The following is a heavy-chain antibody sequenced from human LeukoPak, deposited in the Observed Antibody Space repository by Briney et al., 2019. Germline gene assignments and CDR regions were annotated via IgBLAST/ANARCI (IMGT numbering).Heavy chain of an antibody. V-gene: IGHV2-5*02. CDR2: IYWDDDR. J-gene: IGHJ4*02. Sequence: SGPTLVNPTQTLTLTCTFSGFSLSTSGVVVGWIRQPPGKALEWLALIYWDDDRRYSPSLKSRLTIAKDTSKNQVVLTMTNMDPVDTARYYCSHGGSFKYYYDYWGQGTLVTVSS. CDR3: SHGGSFKYYYDY. D-gene: IGHD3-16*01. CDR1: GFSLSTSGVV.